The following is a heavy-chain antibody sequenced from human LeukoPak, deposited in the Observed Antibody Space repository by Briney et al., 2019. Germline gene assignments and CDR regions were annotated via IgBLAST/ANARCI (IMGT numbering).Heavy chain of an antibody. D-gene: IGHD3-22*01. CDR2: IYTSGST. Sequence: SETLSLTCTVSGGSISSYYWSWIRQPAGKGLEWIGRIYTSGSTNYNPSLKSRVTMSVDTSKNQFSLKLSSVTAADMAVYYCARDWEYYDSSGYSEYFQHWGQGTLVTVSS. J-gene: IGHJ1*01. CDR1: GGSISSYY. CDR3: ARDWEYYDSSGYSEYFQH. V-gene: IGHV4-4*07.